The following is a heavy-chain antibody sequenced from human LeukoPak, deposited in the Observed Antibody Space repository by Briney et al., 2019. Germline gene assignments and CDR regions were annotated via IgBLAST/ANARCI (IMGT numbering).Heavy chain of an antibody. D-gene: IGHD3/OR15-3a*01. CDR1: GFTLSDYY. CDR3: ARRRDFIDY. J-gene: IGHJ4*02. CDR2: SSSSGTTI. Sequence: GGSLRLSCAASGFTLSDYYMSWIRQAPGKGLEWVSYSSSSGTTIYYADSVKGRFAISRDNAKNSLYLQMNSLRAEDTAVYYCARRRDFIDYWGQGPLVTVSS. V-gene: IGHV3-11*01.